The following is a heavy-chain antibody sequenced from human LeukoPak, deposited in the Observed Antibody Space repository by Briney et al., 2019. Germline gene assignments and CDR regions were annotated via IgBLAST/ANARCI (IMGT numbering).Heavy chain of an antibody. V-gene: IGHV4-34*01. CDR3: ATWKTYCSSTSCYHFDY. J-gene: IGHJ4*02. Sequence: SETLSLTCAVYGGSFSGYYWSWIRQPPGKGLEWIGEINHSGSTNYNPSRKSRVTISVDTSKNQFSLKLRSVTAADTAVYYCATWKTYCSSTSCYHFDYWGQGTLVTVSS. D-gene: IGHD2-2*01. CDR1: GGSFSGYY. CDR2: INHSGST.